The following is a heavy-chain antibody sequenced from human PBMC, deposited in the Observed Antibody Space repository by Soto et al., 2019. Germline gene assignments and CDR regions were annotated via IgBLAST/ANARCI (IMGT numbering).Heavy chain of an antibody. CDR2: IYWDDDK. Sequence: QITLKESGPTLVKPTQTLTLTCTFSGFALSTSEKGVGWIRQPPGEALEWLALIYWDDDKWYSPSLKSRLTITKDTSKNQVVLTMTNMDPVDTATYYCAHAGYCSGGSCYREYCHPWGQGTLVTVSS. CDR3: AHAGYCSGGSCYREYCHP. V-gene: IGHV2-5*02. J-gene: IGHJ1*01. D-gene: IGHD2-15*01. CDR1: GFALSTSEKG.